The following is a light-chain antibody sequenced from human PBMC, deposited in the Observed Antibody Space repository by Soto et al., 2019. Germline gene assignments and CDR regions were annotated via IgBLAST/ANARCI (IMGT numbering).Light chain of an antibody. CDR3: SAWNDSLYVYV. V-gene: IGLV1-44*01. J-gene: IGLJ1*01. CDR1: SSNIGSKT. CDR2: SNY. Sequence: QSVLTQPPSASGTPGQRVTISCSGSSSNIGSKTVNWYQQLPGTAPKLLIYSNYQRPSGVPDRFSGSKSGTSASLAISGLQSEYEADYYCSAWNDSLYVYVFGTGTKVTVL.